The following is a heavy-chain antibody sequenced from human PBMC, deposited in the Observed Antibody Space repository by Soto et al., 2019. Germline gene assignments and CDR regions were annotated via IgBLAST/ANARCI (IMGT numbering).Heavy chain of an antibody. CDR3: ASRYSSGWYYFDY. J-gene: IGHJ4*02. Sequence: SETLSLTCTVSGGSISSGGYYWSWIRQHPGKGLEWIGYIYYSGSTYYNPSLKSRVTISVDTSKNQFSLKLSSVTAADTAVYYCASRYSSGWYYFDYWGQGTLVTVSS. CDR1: GGSISSGGYY. D-gene: IGHD6-19*01. CDR2: IYYSGST. V-gene: IGHV4-31*03.